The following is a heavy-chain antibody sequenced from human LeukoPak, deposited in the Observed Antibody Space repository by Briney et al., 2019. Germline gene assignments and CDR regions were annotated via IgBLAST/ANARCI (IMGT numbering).Heavy chain of an antibody. CDR2: ISAYNGNT. CDR1: GYTFTSYG. V-gene: IGHV1-18*01. CDR3: ARDRQYYDFWSGPDY. D-gene: IGHD3-3*01. Sequence: ASVKVSCNASGYTFTSYGISWVRQAPGQGLEWMGWISAYNGNTNYAQKLQGRVTMTTDTSTSTAYMELRSLRSDDTAVYYCARDRQYYDFWSGPDYWGQGTLVTVSS. J-gene: IGHJ4*02.